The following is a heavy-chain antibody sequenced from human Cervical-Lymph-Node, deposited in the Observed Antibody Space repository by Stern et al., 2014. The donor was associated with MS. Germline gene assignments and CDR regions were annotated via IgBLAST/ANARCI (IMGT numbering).Heavy chain of an antibody. D-gene: IGHD2-2*01. CDR2: IDYSGST. J-gene: IGHJ5*01. CDR3: ARALRNAYTWFDP. Sequence: VQLEESGPGLVKPSETLSLTCTVSGGSIYNYYWTWIRQPPGKGLEWIGHIDYSGSTNYNPSLESRVTMSVDSSKNEFSLILISVTAADTAVYYCARALRNAYTWFDPWGQGTLVTVSS. CDR1: GGSIYNYY. V-gene: IGHV4-59*01.